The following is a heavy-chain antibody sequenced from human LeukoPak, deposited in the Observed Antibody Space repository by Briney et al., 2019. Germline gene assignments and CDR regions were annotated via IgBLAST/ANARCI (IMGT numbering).Heavy chain of an antibody. CDR2: LYYTGRT. V-gene: IGHV4-39*01. CDR3: ARRRYYDGSGYLE. D-gene: IGHD3-22*01. J-gene: IGHJ1*01. Sequence: PSETLSLTCSVSGDSISRSDSYWDWTRQPPGKGLEWIGTLYYTGRTYYSPSLKSRLTMSVDTSNNQFSLNLRSVTAADTAVYYCARRRYYDGSGYLEWGQGTLLSVSS. CDR1: GDSISRSDSY.